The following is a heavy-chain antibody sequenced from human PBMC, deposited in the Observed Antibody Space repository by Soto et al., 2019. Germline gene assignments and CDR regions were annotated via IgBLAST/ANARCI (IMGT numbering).Heavy chain of an antibody. V-gene: IGHV4-4*02. CDR3: ARVWGALAPIAGWFGP. Sequence: QVQLQESGPGLVKPSGTLSLTCAVSNGSITSGNWWSWVRQPPGKGLEWIGDIYQTGSTNYNPSLRSRVIISVDKSKNNFSLSLSSVTAADTAVYFCARVWGALAPIAGWFGPWGRGILVIVSS. J-gene: IGHJ5*02. D-gene: IGHD3-16*01. CDR1: NGSITSGNW. CDR2: IYQTGST.